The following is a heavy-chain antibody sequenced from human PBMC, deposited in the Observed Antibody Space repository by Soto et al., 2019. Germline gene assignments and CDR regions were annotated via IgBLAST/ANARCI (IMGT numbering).Heavy chain of an antibody. CDR2: IYYSGST. CDR1: GGSVSSGSYY. CDR3: AREYSSSFRYYYYGMDV. J-gene: IGHJ6*02. D-gene: IGHD6-6*01. Sequence: GGSVSSGSYYWSWIRQPPGKGLEWIGYIYYSGSTNYNPSLKSRVTISVDTSKNQFSLKLSSVTAADTAVYYCAREYSSSFRYYYYGMDVWGQGTTVTVSS. V-gene: IGHV4-61*01.